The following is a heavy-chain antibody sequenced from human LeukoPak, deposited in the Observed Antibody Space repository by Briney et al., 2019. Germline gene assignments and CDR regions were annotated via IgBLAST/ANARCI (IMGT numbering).Heavy chain of an antibody. CDR2: ISGSGGST. CDR1: RFTFSTYG. Sequence: PGGSLRLSCAASRFTFSTYGMSWVRQDPGKGLEWVSSISGSGGSTNYADSVKGRFTISRDNSKNTLYLQMNSLRDEDTAVYYCAKSSYYDSSGYYREYYFDFWGQGTLVTVSS. D-gene: IGHD3-22*01. J-gene: IGHJ4*02. V-gene: IGHV3-23*01. CDR3: AKSSYYDSSGYYREYYFDF.